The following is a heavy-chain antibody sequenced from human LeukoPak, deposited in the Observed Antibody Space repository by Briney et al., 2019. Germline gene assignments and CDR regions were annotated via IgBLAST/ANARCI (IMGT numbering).Heavy chain of an antibody. CDR2: ISGSGGST. CDR3: AKLRVGALDY. Sequence: PGGSLRLSCAVSGFTFRSYAMSWVRQAPGKGLEWVSVISGSGGSTYYADSVKGRFNISRDNSKNTLYLQMNSLRAGDTAVYYCAKLRVGALDYWGQGTLVTVSS. V-gene: IGHV3-23*01. CDR1: GFTFRSYA. D-gene: IGHD1-26*01. J-gene: IGHJ4*02.